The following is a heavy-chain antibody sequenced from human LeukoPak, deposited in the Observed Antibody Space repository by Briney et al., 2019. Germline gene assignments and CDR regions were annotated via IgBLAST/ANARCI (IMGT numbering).Heavy chain of an antibody. V-gene: IGHV1-2*02. D-gene: IGHD6-13*01. J-gene: IGHJ4*02. Sequence: GASVKVSCKASGYTFTGYYMHWVRQAPGQGLEWMGWINPNSGGTNYAQKLQGRVTMTRDTSISTAYMELSRLRSDDTAVYYCAREDIAAAVNFDYWGQRTLVTVSS. CDR1: GYTFTGYY. CDR2: INPNSGGT. CDR3: AREDIAAAVNFDY.